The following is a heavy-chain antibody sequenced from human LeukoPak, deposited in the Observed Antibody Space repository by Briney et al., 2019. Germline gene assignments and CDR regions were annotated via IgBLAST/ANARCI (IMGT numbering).Heavy chain of an antibody. D-gene: IGHD4-4*01. CDR3: AGGVGITTSH. J-gene: IGHJ4*02. CDR2: INHSGST. V-gene: IGHV4-34*01. CDR1: GGSFSGYY. Sequence: SETLSLTCAVYGGSFSGYYWSWIRQPPGKGLEWIGEINHSGSTNYNPSLKSRVTMSLDTSKSQFSLKLASVTAADTAVYYCAGGVGITTSHWGQGALATVSS.